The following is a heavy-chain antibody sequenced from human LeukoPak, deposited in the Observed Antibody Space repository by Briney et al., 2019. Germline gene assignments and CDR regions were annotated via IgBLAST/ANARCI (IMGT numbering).Heavy chain of an antibody. J-gene: IGHJ4*02. CDR2: ISSSGGTI. D-gene: IGHD5-12*01. Sequence: GGSLRLSCAASGFTFSSYEINWVRQAPGKGLEWVSYISSSGGTIYYADSVKGRFAISRDNAKNSLYLQMNSLRAEDTAVYYCARKQVDSVAMEYYFDYWGQGTLVTVSS. CDR1: GFTFSSYE. CDR3: ARKQVDSVAMEYYFDY. V-gene: IGHV3-48*03.